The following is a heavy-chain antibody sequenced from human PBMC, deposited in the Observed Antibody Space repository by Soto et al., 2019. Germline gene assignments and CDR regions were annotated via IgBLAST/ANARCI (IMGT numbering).Heavy chain of an antibody. CDR1: GGSISSGGSS. D-gene: IGHD4-4*01. J-gene: IGHJ5*02. CDR3: ARGPYT. Sequence: QLQLQESGSGLVKPSQTLSLTCAVSGGSISSGGSSWSWLRQPPGKGLEWIAYIYHSGRSYYNPSLTRRVTTSVDRSENQFPLKLSSMTAAVTAVYFCARGPYTWGQGTLVTVSS. CDR2: IYHSGRS. V-gene: IGHV4-30-2*01.